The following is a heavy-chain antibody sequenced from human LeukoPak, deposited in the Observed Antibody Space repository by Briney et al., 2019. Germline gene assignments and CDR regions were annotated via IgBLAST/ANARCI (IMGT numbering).Heavy chain of an antibody. J-gene: IGHJ3*02. CDR2: INPNGGGT. V-gene: IGHV1-2*02. CDR1: GYTFTVYY. Sequence: GASVKVSCKASGYTFTVYYMHWVRQAPGQGLEWMGWINPNGGGTNYAQKFQGRVTMTRDTSISTAYMELSRLRSDDTAVYYCARDCSTSCYTRSYAFDIWGQGTMVTVSS. D-gene: IGHD2-2*02. CDR3: ARDCSTSCYTRSYAFDI.